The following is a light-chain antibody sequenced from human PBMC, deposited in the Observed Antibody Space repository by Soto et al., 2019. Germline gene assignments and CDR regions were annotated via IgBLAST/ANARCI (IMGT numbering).Light chain of an antibody. CDR2: EVS. J-gene: IGLJ3*02. CDR3: TSYVGSDIWV. CDR1: SSDVGAYKY. Sequence: QSALTQPPSASGSPGQSVTISCAGTSSDVGAYKYVSWYQQYPGKAPKLMIYEVSKRPSGVPDRFSGSKSGNTASLTVSGLHAEDEADYYRTSYVGSDIWVFGGGTKLTVL. V-gene: IGLV2-8*01.